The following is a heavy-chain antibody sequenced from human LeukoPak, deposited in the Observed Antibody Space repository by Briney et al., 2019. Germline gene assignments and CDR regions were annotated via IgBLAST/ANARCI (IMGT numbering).Heavy chain of an antibody. J-gene: IGHJ3*02. V-gene: IGHV1-2*04. CDR2: INPNSGGT. CDR1: GYTFTGYY. D-gene: IGHD2-15*01. Sequence: GASVKVSCKASGYTFTGYYMHWVRQAPGQGLEWMGWINPNSGGTNFAQKFQGWVTMTRDTSISTAYMELSRLRSGDTAVYYCARDPGYCSGGSCYSRHAFDIWGQGTMVTVSS. CDR3: ARDPGYCSGGSCYSRHAFDI.